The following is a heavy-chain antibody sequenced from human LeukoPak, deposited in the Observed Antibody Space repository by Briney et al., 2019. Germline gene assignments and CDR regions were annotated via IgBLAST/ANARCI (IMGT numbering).Heavy chain of an antibody. J-gene: IGHJ4*02. D-gene: IGHD6-19*01. CDR3: AREGREWLSVGIDY. Sequence: PGGSLRLSCAASGFTFSSYAMSWVRQAPGKGLEWVSAISGSGGSTYYADSVKGRFTISRDNSKNTLYLQMNSLRVEDTAVYYCAREGREWLSVGIDYWGRGTLVTVSS. V-gene: IGHV3-23*01. CDR1: GFTFSSYA. CDR2: ISGSGGST.